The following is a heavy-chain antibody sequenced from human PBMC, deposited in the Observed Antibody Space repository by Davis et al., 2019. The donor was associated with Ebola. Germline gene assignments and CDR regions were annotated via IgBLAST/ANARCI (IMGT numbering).Heavy chain of an antibody. CDR1: GGTFSSYA. V-gene: IGHV1-3*01. Sequence: ASVKVSCKASGGTFSSYAISWVRQAPGQRLEWMGWINAGNGNTKYSQKFQGRVTITRDTSASTAYMELSSLRSEDTAVYYCARGGIYSGYGDYWGQGTLVTVSS. J-gene: IGHJ4*02. CDR2: INAGNGNT. D-gene: IGHD5-12*01. CDR3: ARGGIYSGYGDY.